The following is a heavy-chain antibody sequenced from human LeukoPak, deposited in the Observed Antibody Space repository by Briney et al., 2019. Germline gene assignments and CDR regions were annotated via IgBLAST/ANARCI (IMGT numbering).Heavy chain of an antibody. CDR2: ISSNSGVI. CDR1: GFTFSSHS. D-gene: IGHD5-18*01. J-gene: IGHJ6*03. CDR3: XXXXXXSSGYKRDYYYYMDV. V-gene: IGHV3-48*01. Sequence: PGGSLRLSCAASGFTFSSHSMNWVRQAPGKGLEWVSYISSNSGVIYSADSVKGRFTISRDNAKNSLYLQMNSLRGDDTAVYYXXXXXXXSSGYKRDYYYYMDVWGEGTTVTVSS.